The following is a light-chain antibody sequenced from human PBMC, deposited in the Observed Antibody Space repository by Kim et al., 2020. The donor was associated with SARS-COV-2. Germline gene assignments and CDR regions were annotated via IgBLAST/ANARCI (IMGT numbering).Light chain of an antibody. V-gene: IGLV1-40*01. Sequence: RVTICWTGSNSNIGAGYDVHWYQQLPGTAPKHLIYGHSNRPSGVPDRFSGSKSGTSASLAITGLQAEDEADYYCQSYDSSLSGYVFGTGTKVTVL. CDR2: GHS. CDR3: QSYDSSLSGYV. CDR1: NSNIGAGYD. J-gene: IGLJ1*01.